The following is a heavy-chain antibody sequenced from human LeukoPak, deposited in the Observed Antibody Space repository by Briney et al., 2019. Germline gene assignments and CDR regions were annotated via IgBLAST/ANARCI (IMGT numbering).Heavy chain of an antibody. Sequence: GGSLRLSCAASGFTFSSYGMHWVRQAPGKGLEWVAVIWYDGSNKYYADSVKGQFTISRDNSKNTLYLQMNSLRVEDTAVFYCAKDTTTSRRGFDYWGQGILVTVSS. D-gene: IGHD3-10*01. V-gene: IGHV3-33*06. CDR2: IWYDGSNK. CDR3: AKDTTTSRRGFDY. CDR1: GFTFSSYG. J-gene: IGHJ4*02.